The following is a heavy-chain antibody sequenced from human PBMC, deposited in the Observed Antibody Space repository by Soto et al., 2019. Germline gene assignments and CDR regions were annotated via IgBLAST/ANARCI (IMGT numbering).Heavy chain of an antibody. CDR2: INPSGGST. Sequence: QVQLVQSGAEVKKPGASVKVSCKASGYTFTSYYMHWVRQAPGQGLEWMGIINPSGGSTSYAQKFQGRVTMTRDTSTSTVYMELSSLRSEDTAVYYWAGGGVLGPYYYYGMDVWGQGTTVTVSS. CDR3: AGGGVLGPYYYYGMDV. D-gene: IGHD3-16*01. V-gene: IGHV1-46*01. CDR1: GYTFTSYY. J-gene: IGHJ6*02.